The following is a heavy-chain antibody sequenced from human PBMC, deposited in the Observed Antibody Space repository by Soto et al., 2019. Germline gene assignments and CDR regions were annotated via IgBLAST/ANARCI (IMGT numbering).Heavy chain of an antibody. J-gene: IGHJ4*02. CDR3: ASDIDPSRFLEWTSIDY. CDR2: ISAYNGNT. CDR1: GYTFTDYA. Sequence: GASVKVSCKASGYTFTDYAITWVRQAPGQGLEWMGWISAYNGNTNYAQKLQGRVTMTTDTSTSTAYMDLRSLRSDDTAVYYCASDIDPSRFLEWTSIDYWGQGTLVTVSS. D-gene: IGHD3-3*01. V-gene: IGHV1-18*01.